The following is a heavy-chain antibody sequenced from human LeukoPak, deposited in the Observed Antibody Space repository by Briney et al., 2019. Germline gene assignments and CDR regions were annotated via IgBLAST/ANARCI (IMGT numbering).Heavy chain of an antibody. CDR1: GFTFSNYG. CDR2: IWYDGSNK. D-gene: IGHD2-21*02. CDR3: ARVSPEIVVVTGTGAPDY. V-gene: IGHV3-33*01. J-gene: IGHJ4*02. Sequence: GWSLRLSCAASGFTFSNYGIHWVRQAPGKGLEWVAVIWYDGSNKYYADSVKGRFTISRDNSKNTVYLQMNSLRAEDTAVYYCARVSPEIVVVTGTGAPDYWGQGTLVTVSS.